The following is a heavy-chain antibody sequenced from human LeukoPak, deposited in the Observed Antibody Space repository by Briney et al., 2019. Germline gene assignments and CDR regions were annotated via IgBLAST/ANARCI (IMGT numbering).Heavy chain of an antibody. CDR1: GGSISNYY. V-gene: IGHV4-59*01. CDR3: ARTTEGYCRSTSCYGFYYSYYMDV. Sequence: PSETLSLTCTVSGGSISNYYWSWIRQPPGKGPEWIGYIYYSGSTNYNPSLKSRVTISVDTSKNQFSLKVSSVTAADTAVYYCARTTEGYCRSTSCYGFYYSYYMDVWGKGTTVSISS. CDR2: IYYSGST. D-gene: IGHD2-2*01. J-gene: IGHJ6*03.